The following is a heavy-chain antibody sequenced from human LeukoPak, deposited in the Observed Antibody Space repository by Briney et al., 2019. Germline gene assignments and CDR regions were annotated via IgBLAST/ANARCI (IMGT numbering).Heavy chain of an antibody. Sequence: SETLSLTCTVSGGSISSYYWSWIRQPPGKGLEWIGYIYYSGSINYNPSLKSRVTISVDTSKNQFSLKLSSVTAADTAVYYCARTVGVVAAAQGFDPWGQGTLVTVSS. CDR1: GGSISSYY. CDR3: ARTVGVVAAAQGFDP. J-gene: IGHJ5*02. V-gene: IGHV4-59*08. D-gene: IGHD2-15*01. CDR2: IYYSGSI.